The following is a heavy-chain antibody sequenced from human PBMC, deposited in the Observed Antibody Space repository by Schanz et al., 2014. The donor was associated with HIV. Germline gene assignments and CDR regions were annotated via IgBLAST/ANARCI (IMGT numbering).Heavy chain of an antibody. Sequence: EVQLVESGGGLVQPGRSLRLSCAASGFTFDDYAMHWVRQAPGKGLEWVSGISWKSDSIGYADSVKGRFTISRDNAKNTLYLQMNSLRAEDTAVYYCARDGGDYDFWSGLVYGMDVWGRGTTVTVSS. V-gene: IGHV3-9*01. D-gene: IGHD3-3*01. CDR3: ARDGGDYDFWSGLVYGMDV. CDR2: ISWKSDSI. J-gene: IGHJ6*02. CDR1: GFTFDDYA.